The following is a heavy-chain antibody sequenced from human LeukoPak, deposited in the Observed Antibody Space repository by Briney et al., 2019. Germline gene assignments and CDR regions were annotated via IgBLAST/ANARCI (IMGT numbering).Heavy chain of an antibody. CDR1: GYTFTTYG. D-gene: IGHD6-19*01. V-gene: IGHV1-18*01. CDR2: VSGNNGNT. CDR3: ARDGSSDWGYYYYYYGMDV. Sequence: ASVKVSCKASGYTFTTYGISWVRQAPGQGLEWMGWVSGNNGNTNYAQKLQGRVTMTTDTSTNTAYMELRSLRSDDTAVYYCARDGSSDWGYYYYYYGMDVWGQGTTVTVSS. J-gene: IGHJ6*02.